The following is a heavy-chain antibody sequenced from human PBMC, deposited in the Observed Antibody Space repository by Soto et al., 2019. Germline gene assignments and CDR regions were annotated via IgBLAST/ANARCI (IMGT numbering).Heavy chain of an antibody. J-gene: IGHJ5*02. Sequence: SETLSLTCTVSGAYVSSGTYYWSWIRQPPGKGLEWIGDIYYSGSTKYNPSLQSRVTISVDTSNNQFSLNLRSVTAADTAVYFCSRGHPRVHWSDPCRQGTQVTVS. CDR3: SRGHPRVHWSDP. CDR2: IYYSGST. CDR1: GAYVSSGTYY. V-gene: IGHV4-61*01.